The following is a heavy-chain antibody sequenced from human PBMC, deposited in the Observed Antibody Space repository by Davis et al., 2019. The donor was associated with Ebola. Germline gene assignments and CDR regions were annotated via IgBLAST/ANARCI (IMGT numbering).Heavy chain of an antibody. Sequence: GESLKISCAASGFTFSVSAIHWVRQASGKGPEWVARIRTRSNNFATAYKESVKGRFTVSRDDSRNTAYLHMNSLRTEDTAVYYCTRLNYGHDYWGQGTLVTVS. V-gene: IGHV3-73*01. D-gene: IGHD1-7*01. CDR1: GFTFSVSA. CDR3: TRLNYGHDY. J-gene: IGHJ4*02. CDR2: IRTRSNNFAT.